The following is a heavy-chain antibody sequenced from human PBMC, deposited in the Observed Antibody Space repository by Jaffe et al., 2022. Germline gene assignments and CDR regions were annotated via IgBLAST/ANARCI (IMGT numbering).Heavy chain of an antibody. D-gene: IGHD4-17*01. Sequence: QVQLVESGGGVVQPGGSLRLSCAASGITFSNYGMHWVRQAPGKGLEWVAFIPYDGSNRYQADSLKGRFSISRDNSKYTLYLQMNSLRSEDTAVYYCARGRSAVTPHDAFDIWGQGTMVTVSS. V-gene: IGHV3-30*02. CDR2: IPYDGSNR. J-gene: IGHJ3*02. CDR1: GITFSNYG. CDR3: ARGRSAVTPHDAFDI.